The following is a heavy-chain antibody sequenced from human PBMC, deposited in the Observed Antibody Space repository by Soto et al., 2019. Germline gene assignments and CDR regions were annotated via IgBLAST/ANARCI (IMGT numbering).Heavy chain of an antibody. V-gene: IGHV1-18*04. CDR2: ISAYNGNT. Sequence: ASVKVSCKASGYTFTSYYMHWVRQAPGQGLEWMGWISAYNGNTNYAQKLQGRVTMTTDTSTSTAYMELRSLRSDDTAVYYCARVVQGHYYDSSGYYYSYGMDVWG. CDR3: ARVVQGHYYDSSGYYYSYGMDV. J-gene: IGHJ6*02. D-gene: IGHD3-22*01. CDR1: GYTFTSYY.